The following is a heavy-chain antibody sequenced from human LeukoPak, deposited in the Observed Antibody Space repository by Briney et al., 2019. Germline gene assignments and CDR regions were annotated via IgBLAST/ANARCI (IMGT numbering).Heavy chain of an antibody. CDR2: IYYSGST. V-gene: IGHV4-31*03. J-gene: IGHJ4*02. CDR3: ARGDSSSPCYIDY. D-gene: IGHD6-6*01. CDR1: GGSISSDDYC. Sequence: SETLSLTCSVSGGSISSDDYCWNWIRQHPGKGLEWIGYIYYSGSTYYNPSLKSRVALSVDTSKNQFSLKLSSVTAADTAVYYCARGDSSSPCYIDYWGQGILVTVSS.